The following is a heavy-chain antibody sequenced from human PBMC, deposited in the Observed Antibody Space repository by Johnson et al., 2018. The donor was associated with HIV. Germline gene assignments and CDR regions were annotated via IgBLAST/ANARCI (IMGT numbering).Heavy chain of an antibody. D-gene: IGHD6-19*01. V-gene: IGHV3-30*04. CDR2: ISYDGSNK. CDR1: GFTFSSYV. CDR3: ARDQWLAGAIWGGGAFDI. Sequence: QVQLVESGGGVVQPGRSLRLSCAASGFTFSSYVMYWVRQAPGKGLEWVAVISYDGSNKYYADSVKGRFTISRDNSKNTLYLQMNNLRVEDTAVYYCARDQWLAGAIWGGGAFDIWGQGTLVTVSS. J-gene: IGHJ3*02.